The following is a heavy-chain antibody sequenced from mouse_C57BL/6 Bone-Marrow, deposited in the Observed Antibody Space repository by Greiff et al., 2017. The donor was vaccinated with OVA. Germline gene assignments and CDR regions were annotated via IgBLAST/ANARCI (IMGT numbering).Heavy chain of an antibody. Sequence: EVQLVESGGGLVKPGGSLKLSCAASGFTFSSYAMSWVRQTPEKRLEWVATISDGGSYTYYPDNVKGRFTISRDNAKNNLYLQMSHLKSEDTAMYYCARDRDNYGWYFDVWGTGTTVTVSS. CDR3: ARDRDNYGWYFDV. D-gene: IGHD1-1*01. CDR2: ISDGGSYT. V-gene: IGHV5-4*01. CDR1: GFTFSSYA. J-gene: IGHJ1*03.